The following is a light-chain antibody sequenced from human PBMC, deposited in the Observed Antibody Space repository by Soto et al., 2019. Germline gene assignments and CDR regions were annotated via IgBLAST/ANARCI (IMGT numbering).Light chain of an antibody. CDR1: SSDVGGYNY. J-gene: IGLJ2*01. V-gene: IGLV2-14*01. CDR3: SSYTSSSTLV. Sequence: QSALTQPASASGSPGQSITISCTGTSSDVGGYNYVSWYQQHPGKAPKLMIYEGIKRPSGVSNRFSGSKSGNTASLTISGLQAEDEADYYCSSYTSSSTLVFGGGTKLTVL. CDR2: EGI.